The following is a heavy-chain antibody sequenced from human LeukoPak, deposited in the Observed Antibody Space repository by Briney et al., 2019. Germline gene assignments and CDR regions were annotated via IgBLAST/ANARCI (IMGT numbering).Heavy chain of an antibody. CDR1: GFIFSSYW. CDR3: ARIIGAFGTYRYDS. Sequence: SGGSLRLSCEVSGFIFSSYWMSWVRQAPGKGLGWVGNINQEGSERNHGDSVNGRFTISRDNAENSLYLQMNSLRAEDTAVYYCARIIGAFGTYRYDSWGQGTLVSVSS. CDR2: INQEGSER. V-gene: IGHV3-7*01. J-gene: IGHJ4*02. D-gene: IGHD3-16*02.